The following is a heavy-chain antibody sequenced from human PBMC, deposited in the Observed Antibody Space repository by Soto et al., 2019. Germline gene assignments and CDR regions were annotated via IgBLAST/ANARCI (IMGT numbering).Heavy chain of an antibody. J-gene: IGHJ4*02. CDR1: GYTFTSYG. CDR3: AREVDDYGGKRRGSDFDY. V-gene: IGHV1-18*01. D-gene: IGHD4-17*01. Sequence: ASVKVSCKASGYTFTSYGISWVRQAPGQGLEWMGWISAYNGNTNYAQKLQGRVTMTTDTSTSTAYMELRSLRSDDTAVYYCAREVDDYGGKRRGSDFDYWGQGTLVTVSS. CDR2: ISAYNGNT.